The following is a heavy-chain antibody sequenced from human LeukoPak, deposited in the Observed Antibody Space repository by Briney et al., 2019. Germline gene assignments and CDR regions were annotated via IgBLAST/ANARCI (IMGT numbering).Heavy chain of an antibody. CDR2: VSAGGGST. V-gene: IGHV3-23*01. Sequence: PGGSPGLSCAASGFTFYYYAMNWVRQAPGKGLEWVSAVSAGGGSTYFADSVKGRFTISRDNSKNTLYLQMNSLRAEDTAVYYCAKDSGTRDYYYNGMDVWGQGTTVTVSS. D-gene: IGHD3/OR15-3a*01. CDR1: GFTFYYYA. CDR3: AKDSGTRDYYYNGMDV. J-gene: IGHJ6*02.